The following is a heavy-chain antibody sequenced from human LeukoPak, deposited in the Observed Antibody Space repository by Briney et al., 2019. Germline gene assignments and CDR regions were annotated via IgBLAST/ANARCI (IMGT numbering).Heavy chain of an antibody. CDR3: AKVSVRGVTITIFDS. CDR2: ISGSGAST. V-gene: IGHV3-23*01. CDR1: GFTFSNYA. D-gene: IGHD3-10*01. Sequence: PGGSLRLSCAASGFTFSNYAMSWVRQAPGKGLEWVSAISGSGASTYYADSVKGRFTISRDNSKNTLYLQVNSLRAEGTAVYYCAKVSVRGVTITIFDSWGQGTLVTVSS. J-gene: IGHJ4*02.